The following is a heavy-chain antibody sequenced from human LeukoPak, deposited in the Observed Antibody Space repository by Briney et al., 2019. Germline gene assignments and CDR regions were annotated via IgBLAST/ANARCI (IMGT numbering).Heavy chain of an antibody. CDR1: GYTFTSYG. J-gene: IGHJ4*02. Sequence: ASVKASCKASGYTFTSYGISWVRQAPGQGLEWMGWISGGNGSTNYAQKLQGRVTMTTDTSTSTAYMELRSLRSDDSAIYYCAREDTRRGSRGYFDYWGQGTLVTVSS. D-gene: IGHD2-2*01. V-gene: IGHV1-18*01. CDR3: AREDTRRGSRGYFDY. CDR2: ISGGNGST.